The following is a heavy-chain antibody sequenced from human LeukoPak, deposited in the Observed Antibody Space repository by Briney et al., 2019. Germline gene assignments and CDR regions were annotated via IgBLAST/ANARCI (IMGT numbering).Heavy chain of an antibody. CDR3: ARDPWHSSSWYRYYYYYYMDV. V-gene: IGHV3-30*02. Sequence: GGSLRLYCAASGFSFCSFAMHWVRQAPGKGLELVALIRSDGSNEYNAHSVKGPFAISRDNSKNTLYLQMNSLRAEDTAVYYCARDPWHSSSWYRYYYYYYMDVWGKGTTVTVSS. CDR2: IRSDGSNE. CDR1: GFSFCSFA. D-gene: IGHD6-13*01. J-gene: IGHJ6*03.